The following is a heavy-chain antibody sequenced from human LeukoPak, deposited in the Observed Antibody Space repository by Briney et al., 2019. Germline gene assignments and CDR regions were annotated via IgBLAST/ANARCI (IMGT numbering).Heavy chain of an antibody. J-gene: IGHJ4*02. CDR2: INTDGSST. CDR3: ARQSYYYDSSGYYHDY. Sequence: PGGSLRLSCAASGFTFSTYWMHWVRQAPGKGLVWISRINTDGSSTTYADSVKGRFTIPRDNARNTLYLQVSSLRAEDTSVYYCARQSYYYDSSGYYHDYWGQGTLVTVSS. CDR1: GFTFSTYW. D-gene: IGHD3-22*01. V-gene: IGHV3-74*01.